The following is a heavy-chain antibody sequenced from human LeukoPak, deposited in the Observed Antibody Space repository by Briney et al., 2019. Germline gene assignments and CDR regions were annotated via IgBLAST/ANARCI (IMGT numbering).Heavy chain of an antibody. Sequence: MPSETLSLTCTVSGGSISSGSYYWSWIRQPAGKGLEWIGRIYTSGSTNYNPSLKSRVTISVDTSKNQFSLKLSSVTAADTAVYYCAREGGYCSSTSCYTGMLCFDYWGRGTLVTVSS. CDR2: IYTSGST. CDR1: GGSISSGSYY. J-gene: IGHJ4*02. D-gene: IGHD2-2*02. V-gene: IGHV4-61*02. CDR3: AREGGYCSSTSCYTGMLCFDY.